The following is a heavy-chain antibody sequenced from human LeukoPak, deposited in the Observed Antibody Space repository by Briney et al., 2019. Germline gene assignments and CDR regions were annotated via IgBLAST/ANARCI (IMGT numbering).Heavy chain of an antibody. CDR3: ARHYYGSGSYAWFDP. V-gene: IGHV5-51*01. D-gene: IGHD3-10*01. J-gene: IGHJ5*02. CDR1: GYSFTSYW. CDR2: IYPGDSDT. Sequence: GESLKISCKGSGYSFTSYWIGWVRQMPGKGLEWMGIIYPGDSDTRYSPSFQGQVTISADKSISTAYLQWSSLKASDTAMYYCARHYYGSGSYAWFDPRGQGTLVTVSS.